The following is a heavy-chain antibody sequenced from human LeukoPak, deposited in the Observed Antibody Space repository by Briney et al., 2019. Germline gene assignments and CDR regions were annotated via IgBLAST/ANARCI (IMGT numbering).Heavy chain of an antibody. CDR3: AAALDLDYNIMSEY. Sequence: GASVKVSCEASGYTFTGCYMHWVRQAPGQGLQWMGWVNLNSGGTNYAQKFQGRVTMTRDTSIRTGYMELRRLRSDDTAVYYCAAALDLDYNIMSEYWGQGTPVTVSS. CDR2: VNLNSGGT. J-gene: IGHJ4*02. V-gene: IGHV1-2*02. D-gene: IGHD4-11*01. CDR1: GYTFTGCY.